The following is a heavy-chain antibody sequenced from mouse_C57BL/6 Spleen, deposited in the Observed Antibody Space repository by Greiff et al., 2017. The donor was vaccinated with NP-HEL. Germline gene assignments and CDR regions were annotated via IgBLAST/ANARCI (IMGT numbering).Heavy chain of an antibody. V-gene: IGHV1-64*01. CDR2: IHPNSGST. D-gene: IGHD3-3*01. Sequence: QVQLKQPGAELVKPGDSVKLSCKASGYTFTSYWMHWVKQRPGQGLEWIGMIHPNSGSTNYNEKFQSKATMTADKSSSTAYVQLSSLTSDDTAVYYYARWDRYGAMDYWGQGTSVTVSS. J-gene: IGHJ4*01. CDR3: ARWDRYGAMDY. CDR1: GYTFTSYW.